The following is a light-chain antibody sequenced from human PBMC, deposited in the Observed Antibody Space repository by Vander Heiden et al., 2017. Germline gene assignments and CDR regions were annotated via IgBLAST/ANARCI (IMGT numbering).Light chain of an antibody. J-gene: IGLJ2*01. Sequence: SYVLTQPPSVSVAPGQTARIPCGGNNIGSKSVHWYQQKPRQAPVLVVYDDSARPSGIPERFSGSNSGNTATLTIRGVEAGDEADFYCQVWDSSSDHVVFGGGTKLTVI. CDR2: DDS. V-gene: IGLV3-21*02. CDR3: QVWDSSSDHVV. CDR1: NIGSKS.